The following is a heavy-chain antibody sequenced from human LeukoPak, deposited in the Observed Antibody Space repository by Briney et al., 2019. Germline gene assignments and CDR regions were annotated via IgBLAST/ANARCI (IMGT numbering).Heavy chain of an antibody. CDR1: GFTFSSYG. CDR2: IWYDGSNK. J-gene: IGHJ5*02. D-gene: IGHD3-10*01. V-gene: IGHV3-33*01. CDR3: AREVIRGHNYNWFDP. Sequence: GGSLRLSCAASGFTFSSYGMHWVRQAPGKGLEWVAVIWYDGSNKYYADSVKGRFTISRDNSKNMLYLQMNSLRAEDTAVYYCAREVIRGHNYNWFDPWGQGTLVTVSS.